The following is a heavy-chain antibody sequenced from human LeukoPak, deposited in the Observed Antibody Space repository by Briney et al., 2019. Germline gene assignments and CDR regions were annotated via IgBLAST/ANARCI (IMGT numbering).Heavy chain of an antibody. D-gene: IGHD1-1*01. V-gene: IGHV3-48*01. Sequence: GGTLRLSCAASGFTFSSYSMNWVRQAPGKGLEWVSYISSSSSTIYYADSVKGRFTISRDNSKNTLYLQMNSLRADDTAVYYCAKAARTGTTFDWFDPWGQGTLVTVSS. CDR2: ISSSSSTI. J-gene: IGHJ5*02. CDR3: AKAARTGTTFDWFDP. CDR1: GFTFSSYS.